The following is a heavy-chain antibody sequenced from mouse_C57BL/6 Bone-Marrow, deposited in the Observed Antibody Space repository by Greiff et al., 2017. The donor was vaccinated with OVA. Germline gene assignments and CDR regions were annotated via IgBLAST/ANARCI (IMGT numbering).Heavy chain of an antibody. CDR3: ARRGIYYYGSNSWFAY. D-gene: IGHD1-1*01. V-gene: IGHV1-7*01. CDR2: INPSSGYT. Sequence: QVQLQQSGADLAKPGASVKLSCKASGYTFTSYWMHWVKQRPGQGLEWIGYINPSSGYTKYNQKFKDKATLTADKSSSTAYMQRSSLTYEDSVVYYCARRGIYYYGSNSWFAYWGKGTLVTVSA. J-gene: IGHJ3*01. CDR1: GYTFTSYW.